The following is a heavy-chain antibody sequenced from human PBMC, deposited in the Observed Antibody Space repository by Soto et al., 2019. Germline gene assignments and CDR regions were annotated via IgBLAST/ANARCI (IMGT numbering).Heavy chain of an antibody. CDR1: GFTFSSYA. V-gene: IGHV3-30*03. Sequence: QVQLVESGGGVVQPGRSLRLSCAASGFTFSSYAMHWVRQAPGKGLEWVAFISYDGGNKYYADSVKGRFTISRDNSKTTLYLEMNSLRPEDTAMYYCARQNPSSVTFDYWGQGTLVTVSS. CDR3: ARQNPSSVTFDY. CDR2: ISYDGGNK. J-gene: IGHJ4*02. D-gene: IGHD2-21*02.